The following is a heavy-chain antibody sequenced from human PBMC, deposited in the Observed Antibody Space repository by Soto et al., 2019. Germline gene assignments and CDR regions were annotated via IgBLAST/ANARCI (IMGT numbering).Heavy chain of an antibody. CDR2: ISWNSGSI. V-gene: IGHV3-9*01. J-gene: IGHJ6*01. CDR1: GFTFDDYA. D-gene: IGHD2-2*01. Sequence: EVQLVESGGGLVQPGRSLRLSCAASGFTFDDYAMHWVRQAPGKGLEWVSGISWNSGSIGYADSVKGRFTISRDNAKNSLYLQMNSLRAEDTALYYCAKDTYQLLFSGMDVW. CDR3: AKDTYQLLFSGMDV.